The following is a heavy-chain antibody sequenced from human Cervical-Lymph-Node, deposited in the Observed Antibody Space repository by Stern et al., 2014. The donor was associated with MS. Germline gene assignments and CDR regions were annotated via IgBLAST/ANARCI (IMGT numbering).Heavy chain of an antibody. D-gene: IGHD4-23*01. V-gene: IGHV3-21*01. CDR1: GFTFSSYS. Sequence: EVHLVESGGGLVKPGGSLRLSCAASGFTFSSYSMNWVRQAPGQGLEWVASISSGGSYIYYADSLKGRFTISRDNAKNSLYLQMNSLRAEDTAVYYYARGRGGNYRYYFDYWGQGTLVTVSS. CDR3: ARGRGGNYRYYFDY. J-gene: IGHJ4*02. CDR2: ISSGGSYI.